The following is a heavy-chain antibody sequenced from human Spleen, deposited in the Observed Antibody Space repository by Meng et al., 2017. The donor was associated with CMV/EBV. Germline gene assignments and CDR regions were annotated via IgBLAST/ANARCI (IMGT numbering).Heavy chain of an antibody. CDR2: ITSSSGYI. CDR3: ARGRFLEWLLYGSDYYYGMDV. CDR1: GFTFSSYS. V-gene: IGHV3-21*01. D-gene: IGHD3-3*01. Sequence: GESLKISCAASGFTFSSYSMNWVRQAPGKGLEWVSSITSSSGYIYYADSMKGRFTISRDNAKNSLYLQMNSLRAEDTAVYYCARGRFLEWLLYGSDYYYGMDVWGQRTTVTVSS. J-gene: IGHJ6*02.